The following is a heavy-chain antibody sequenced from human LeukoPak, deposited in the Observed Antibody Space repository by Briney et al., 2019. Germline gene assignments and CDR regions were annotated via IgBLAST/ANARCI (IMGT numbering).Heavy chain of an antibody. J-gene: IGHJ5*02. V-gene: IGHV4-39*07. D-gene: IGHD3-10*01. CDR3: ASYTRPLLWFGES. CDR1: GGSISSSSYY. CDR2: IYYSGST. Sequence: PSETLSLTCTVSGGSISSSSYYWGWIRQPPGKGLEWIGSIYYSGSTYYNPSLKSRVTIPVDTSKNQFSLKLSSVTAADSAVYYCASYTRPLLWFGESWGQGTLVTVSS.